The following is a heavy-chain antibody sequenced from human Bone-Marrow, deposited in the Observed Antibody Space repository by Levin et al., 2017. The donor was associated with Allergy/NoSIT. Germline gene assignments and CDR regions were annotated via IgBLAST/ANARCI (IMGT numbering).Heavy chain of an antibody. CDR3: ASSSYCSSTSCYEVRGNWFDP. CDR2: INPNSGGT. J-gene: IGHJ5*02. V-gene: IGHV1-2*06. D-gene: IGHD2-2*01. Sequence: GESLKISCKASGYTFTGYYMHWVRQAPGQGLEWMGRINPNSGGTNYAQKFQGRVTMTRDTSISTAYMELSRLRSDDTAVYYCASSSYCSSTSCYEVRGNWFDPWGQGTLVTVSS. CDR1: GYTFTGYY.